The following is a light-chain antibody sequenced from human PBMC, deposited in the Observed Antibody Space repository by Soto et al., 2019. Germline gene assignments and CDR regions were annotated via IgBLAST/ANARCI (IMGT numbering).Light chain of an antibody. J-gene: IGKJ1*01. CDR3: QQYGSSPQT. CDR1: QSVSSSY. Sequence: EIVLTQSPGTLSLSPGERATLSCRASQSVSSSYLAWYQQKPGQAPRLLIYGASSSATGIPDRFSGSGSGTDCTLTISILEPEDVAVYYCQQYGSSPQTFGQGTKVEIK. V-gene: IGKV3-20*01. CDR2: GAS.